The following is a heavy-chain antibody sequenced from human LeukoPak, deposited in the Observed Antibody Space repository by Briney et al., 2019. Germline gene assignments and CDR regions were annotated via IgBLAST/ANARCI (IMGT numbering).Heavy chain of an antibody. CDR1: GFTFTSSA. V-gene: IGHV1-58*01. CDR3: AAEASSSSYYYYYGMDV. Sequence: SVKVSCKASGFTFTSSAVQWVRQARGQRLEWIGWIVVGSGNTSYAQKFQERVTITRDMSTSTAYMELGSLRSEDTAVYYCAAEASSSSYYYYYGMDVWGQGTTVTVSS. D-gene: IGHD6-6*01. J-gene: IGHJ6*02. CDR2: IVVGSGNT.